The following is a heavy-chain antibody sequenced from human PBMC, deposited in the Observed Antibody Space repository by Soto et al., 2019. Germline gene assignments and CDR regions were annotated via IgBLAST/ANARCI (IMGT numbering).Heavy chain of an antibody. CDR3: ATIGVYSSSWYRSGSTYFDF. J-gene: IGHJ4*02. V-gene: IGHV3-23*01. Sequence: PGGSLRLSCAASGFTFSSYAMSWVRQAPGKGLEWVSAISGSGGSTYYADSVKGRFTISRDNSKNTLYLQMNSLRAEDTAVYYCATIGVYSSSWYRSGSTYFDFWGQGSLVTGSA. D-gene: IGHD6-13*01. CDR1: GFTFSSYA. CDR2: ISGSGGST.